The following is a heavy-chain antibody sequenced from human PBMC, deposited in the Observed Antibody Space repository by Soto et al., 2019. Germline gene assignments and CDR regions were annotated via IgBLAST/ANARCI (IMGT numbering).Heavy chain of an antibody. CDR2: ISAYNGNT. Sequence: SCWAQHAPGQGLEWMGWISAYNGNTNYAQKLQGRVTMTTDTSTSTAYMELRSLRSDDTAVYYCASGVVVLGTASAFWGHGTMVPVS. CDR3: ASGVVVLGTASAF. J-gene: IGHJ3*01. V-gene: IGHV1-18*01. D-gene: IGHD2-2*01.